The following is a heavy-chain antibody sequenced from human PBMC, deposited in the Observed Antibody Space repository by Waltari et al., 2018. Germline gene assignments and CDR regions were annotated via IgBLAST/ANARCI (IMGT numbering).Heavy chain of an antibody. D-gene: IGHD4-17*01. CDR3: ARDRGPSAVTSFDS. J-gene: IGHJ4*02. V-gene: IGHV1-18*01. CDR2: ISGYNGNI. Sequence: QLMQSGAEVKKPGASVRVSCKASGYTFTSYGINWVRQAPGRGLEWMGWISGYNGNINYAQSLQGRISMTTDTSTSTAYMELRSLTSDDTAVYYCARDRGPSAVTSFDSWGQGTLV. CDR1: GYTFTSYG.